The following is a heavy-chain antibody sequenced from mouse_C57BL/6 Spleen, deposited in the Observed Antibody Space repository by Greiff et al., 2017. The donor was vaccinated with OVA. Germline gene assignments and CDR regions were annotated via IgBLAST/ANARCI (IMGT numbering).Heavy chain of an antibody. V-gene: IGHV5-17*01. CDR1: GFTFSDYG. CDR2: ISSGSSTI. CDR3: AKLLRYAMDY. Sequence: EVQGVESGGGLVKPGGSLKLSCAASGFTFSDYGMHWVRQAPEKGLEWAAYISSGSSTIYYADTVKGRFTISRDNAKNTLFLQMTSLRSEDTAMYYCAKLLRYAMDYWGQGTSVTVSS. J-gene: IGHJ4*01. D-gene: IGHD1-1*01.